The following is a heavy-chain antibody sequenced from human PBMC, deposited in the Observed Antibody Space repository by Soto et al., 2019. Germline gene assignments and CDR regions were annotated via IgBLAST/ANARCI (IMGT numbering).Heavy chain of an antibody. Sequence: SETLSLTCAVYGVPFSGYYWSWIRQSPGKGLEWIGEINHSGNTNYNPSLKSRVTMLVDTSKNQFSLSLSSVTAADTAVYYCANLIVFHSSYYHDYWCHGHLVT. CDR3: ANLIVFHSSYYHDY. V-gene: IGHV4-34*01. CDR2: INHSGNT. CDR1: GVPFSGYY. J-gene: IGHJ4*01. D-gene: IGHD1-26*01.